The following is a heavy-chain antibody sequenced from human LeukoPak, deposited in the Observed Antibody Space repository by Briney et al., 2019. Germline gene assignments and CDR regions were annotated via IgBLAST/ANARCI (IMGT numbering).Heavy chain of an antibody. D-gene: IGHD3-10*01. CDR3: ARSSSGSGSYRVDY. CDR1: GFTFSGYW. V-gene: IGHV3-7*04. J-gene: IGHJ4*02. Sequence: PGGSLRLSCAASGFTFSGYWMSWVRQAPGKGLEWVANIKQDGSEKYYVDSVKGRFTISRDNAKNSLYLQMNSLRAEDTAVYYCARSSSGSGSYRVDYWGQGTLVTVSS. CDR2: IKQDGSEK.